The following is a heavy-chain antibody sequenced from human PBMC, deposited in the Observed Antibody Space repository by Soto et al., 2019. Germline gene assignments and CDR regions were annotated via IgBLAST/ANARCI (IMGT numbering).Heavy chain of an antibody. V-gene: IGHV4-31*03. CDR3: ARVNGLDPYYYYYGMDV. CDR2: IYYSGST. D-gene: IGHD6-19*01. Sequence: QVQLQESGPGLVKPSQTLSLTCTVSGGSISSGGYYWSWIRQHPGKGLEWIGYIYYSGSTYYNPSLKSRVTISVDTSKNQFSLKLSSVTAADTAVYYCARVNGLDPYYYYYGMDVWGQGTTVTVSS. J-gene: IGHJ6*02. CDR1: GGSISSGGYY.